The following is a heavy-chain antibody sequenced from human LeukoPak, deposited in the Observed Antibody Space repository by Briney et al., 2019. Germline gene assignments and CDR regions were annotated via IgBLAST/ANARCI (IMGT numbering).Heavy chain of an antibody. Sequence: SETLSLTCAVYGGSLSGFYWSWVRQPPGKGLEWIGEISHSGSTNYNPSLKSRVTILVDTSKNQFSLKLSSVTAADTAVHYCARARKYYDSSGYLFDYWGQGTLVTVSS. CDR3: ARARKYYDSSGYLFDY. V-gene: IGHV4-34*01. CDR2: ISHSGST. D-gene: IGHD3-22*01. J-gene: IGHJ4*02. CDR1: GGSLSGFY.